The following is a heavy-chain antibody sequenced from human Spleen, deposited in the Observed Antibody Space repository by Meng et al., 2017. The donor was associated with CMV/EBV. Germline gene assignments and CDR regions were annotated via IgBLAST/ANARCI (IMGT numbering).Heavy chain of an antibody. Sequence: GGSLRLSCAASGFTFSSYSMNWVRQAPGKGLEWVSYIMSDSSTIYYASSVKGRFTISRDNSKNTLYLQMNSLRAEDTAVYYCARGGSYYDYYYGMDVWGQGTTVTVSS. D-gene: IGHD1-26*01. CDR2: IMSDSSTI. CDR3: ARGGSYYDYYYGMDV. J-gene: IGHJ6*02. V-gene: IGHV3-48*01. CDR1: GFTFSSYS.